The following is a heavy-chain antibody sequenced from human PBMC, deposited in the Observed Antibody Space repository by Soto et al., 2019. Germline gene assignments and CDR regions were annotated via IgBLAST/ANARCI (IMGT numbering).Heavy chain of an antibody. CDR1: GYTLTELS. V-gene: IGHV1-24*01. CDR2: FDPEDGET. D-gene: IGHD4-17*01. Sequence: ASVKVSCKVSGYTLTELSMHWVRQAPGKGLEWMGGFDPEDGETIYAQKFQGRVTMTEDTSTDTAYMELSSLRSEDTAVYYCATTVTTSGGFDYWDQGTLVTVSS. J-gene: IGHJ4*02. CDR3: ATTVTTSGGFDY.